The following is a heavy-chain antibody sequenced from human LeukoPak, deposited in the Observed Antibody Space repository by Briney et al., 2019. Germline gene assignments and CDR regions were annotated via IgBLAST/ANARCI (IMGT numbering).Heavy chain of an antibody. Sequence: ASVKVSCKASGYTFTSYGISWVRQAPGQGLEWMGWISAYNGNTNYAQKLQGRVTMTTDTSTSTAYMELRSLRSDDTAVYYCARHNLVHQYYYGSGSPPYIDYWGQGTLVTVSS. J-gene: IGHJ4*02. CDR3: ARHNLVHQYYYGSGSPPYIDY. CDR1: GYTFTSYG. D-gene: IGHD3-10*01. CDR2: ISAYNGNT. V-gene: IGHV1-18*01.